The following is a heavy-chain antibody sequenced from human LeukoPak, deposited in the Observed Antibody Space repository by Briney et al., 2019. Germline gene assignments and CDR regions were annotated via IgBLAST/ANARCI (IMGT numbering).Heavy chain of an antibody. CDR2: IKQDGSEK. CDR3: ATVVDCTSTSSYGDYETEYFHH. J-gene: IGHJ1*01. D-gene: IGHD2-2*01. V-gene: IGHV3-7*01. Sequence: GGSLRLSCVASGFTFSKYWMTWVRQAPGKGLEWVANIKQDGSEKYYVDSVKGRFTISRDNPKNSLFLQMNSLRAEDTAVYYCATVVDCTSTSSYGDYETEYFHHWGQGTLVTVSS. CDR1: GFTFSKYW.